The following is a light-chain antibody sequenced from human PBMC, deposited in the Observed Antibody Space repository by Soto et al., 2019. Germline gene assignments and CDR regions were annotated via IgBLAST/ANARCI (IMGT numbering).Light chain of an antibody. CDR2: EVS. CDR1: SGDVGGYNY. J-gene: IGLJ3*02. V-gene: IGLV2-8*01. Sequence: QSALTQPPSASGSPGQSVTISCTGTSGDVGGYNYVSWYQQHPGKAPKLMISEVSERPSGVPDRFSGSKSGNTASLTVSGLQAEDEADYYCSLYAGSNNLVFGGGTKLTVL. CDR3: SLYAGSNNLV.